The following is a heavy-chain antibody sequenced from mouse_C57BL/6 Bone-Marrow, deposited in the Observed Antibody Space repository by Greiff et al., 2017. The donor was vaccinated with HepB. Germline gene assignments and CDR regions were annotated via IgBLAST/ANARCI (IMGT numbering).Heavy chain of an antibody. D-gene: IGHD1-1*01. CDR1: GYAFSSSW. J-gene: IGHJ3*01. CDR2: IYPGDGDT. V-gene: IGHV1-82*01. CDR3: ASPSGSNFAY. Sequence: QVQLQQSGPELVKPRASVKISCKASGYAFSSSWMNWVKQRPGKGLEWIGRIYPGDGDTNYNGKFKGKATLTADKSSSTAYMQLSSLTSEDSAVYFCASPSGSNFAYWGQGTLVTVSA.